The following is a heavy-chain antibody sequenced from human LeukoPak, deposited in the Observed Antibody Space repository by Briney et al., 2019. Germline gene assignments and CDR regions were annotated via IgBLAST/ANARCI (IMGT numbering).Heavy chain of an antibody. D-gene: IGHD3-22*01. CDR2: IKNKAEGGTT. V-gene: IGHV3-15*01. CDR1: GFTFSNAY. J-gene: IGHJ3*02. CDR3: AKPGITMIVVVTGRNDAFDI. Sequence: GGSLRLSCAASGFTFSNAYMSWVRQAPGKGLEWVGRIKNKAEGGTTDYAAPVKGRFTISRDDSTSTLYLQMNSLRAEDTAVYYCAKPGITMIVVVTGRNDAFDIWGQGTMVTVSS.